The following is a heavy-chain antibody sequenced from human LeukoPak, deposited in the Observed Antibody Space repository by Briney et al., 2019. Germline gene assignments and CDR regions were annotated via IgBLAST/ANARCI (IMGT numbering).Heavy chain of an antibody. J-gene: IGHJ6*02. V-gene: IGHV3-33*01. CDR2: IWYDGSNK. Sequence: PGGSLRLSCAVSGFTFSSYGMHWVRQAPGKGLEWVAVIWYDGSNKYYADSVKGRFTISRDNSKNTLYLQMNSLRAEDTAVYYCAREEYYDILTGYHPPLYYGMDVWGQGTTVTVSS. CDR1: GFTFSSYG. D-gene: IGHD3-9*01. CDR3: AREEYYDILTGYHPPLYYGMDV.